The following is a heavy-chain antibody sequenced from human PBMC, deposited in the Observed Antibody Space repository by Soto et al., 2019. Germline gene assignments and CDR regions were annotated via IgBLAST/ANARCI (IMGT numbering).Heavy chain of an antibody. D-gene: IGHD3-22*01. V-gene: IGHV4-30-4*01. CDR1: GDSISSGDYY. Sequence: SETLSLTCTVSGDSISSGDYYWSWIRQPPGKGLEWIGYIYYSGSTYYNPSLKGRVSISVHTSRNQFSLQLTSVTAADTAVYYCARAYGPLDSDGYYYYFDYWGQGTLVTVSS. J-gene: IGHJ4*02. CDR2: IYYSGST. CDR3: ARAYGPLDSDGYYYYFDY.